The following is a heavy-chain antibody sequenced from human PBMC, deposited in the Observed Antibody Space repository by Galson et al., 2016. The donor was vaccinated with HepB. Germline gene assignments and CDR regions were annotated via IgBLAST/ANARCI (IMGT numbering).Heavy chain of an antibody. Sequence: SLRLSCAAYGLPVSNDYMSWVRQAPGKGLKWVSVSYGDGRTYYAESVKGRFTISRDTSKNTVFLQMNSLRGEDTAVYYCARDPGFRNGRDVCGQGTTVTV. CDR3: ARDPGFRNGRDV. CDR2: SYGDGRT. J-gene: IGHJ6*02. CDR1: GLPVSNDY. V-gene: IGHV3-53*01.